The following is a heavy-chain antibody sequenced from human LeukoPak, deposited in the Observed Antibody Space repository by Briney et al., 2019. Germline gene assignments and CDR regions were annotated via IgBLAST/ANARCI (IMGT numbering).Heavy chain of an antibody. D-gene: IGHD3-10*01. Sequence: GRSLRLSCEGSGFTFSRHGMHWVRQAPGKGLEWVAVIPNEGNYKYYGDSVKGRFAISRDNFKNTTYLQMNYLRPEDTAVYFCAKGGHYLFDYWGQGALVTVSS. CDR1: GFTFSRHG. J-gene: IGHJ4*02. CDR3: AKGGHYLFDY. V-gene: IGHV3-30*18. CDR2: IPNEGNYK.